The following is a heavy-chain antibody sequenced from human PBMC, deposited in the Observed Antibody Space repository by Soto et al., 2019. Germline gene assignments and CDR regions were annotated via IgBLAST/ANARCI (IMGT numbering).Heavy chain of an antibody. D-gene: IGHD5-18*01. Sequence: PSETLSLTCTVSGGSISSYYWSWIRQPPGKGLEWIGYIYYSGSTYYNPSLKSRFTISVDTSKNQFSLKLSSVTAADTAVYYCARESPVVTDVWGQGTTVTVSS. CDR3: ARESPVVTDV. V-gene: IGHV4-30-4*01. CDR2: IYYSGST. J-gene: IGHJ6*02. CDR1: GGSISSYY.